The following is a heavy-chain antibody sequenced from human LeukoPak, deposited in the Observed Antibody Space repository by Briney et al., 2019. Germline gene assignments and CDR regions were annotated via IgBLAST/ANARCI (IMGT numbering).Heavy chain of an antibody. CDR2: ISAYNGNT. CDR1: GYTFTSYG. J-gene: IGHJ4*02. CDR3: ARAPYYYDSSGYRYFDY. Sequence: ASVKVSCKASGYTFTSYGISWVRQAPGQGLEWMGWISAYNGNTNYAQKLQGRVTMTTDTSTSTAYMELRSLRSDDTAVYYCARAPYYYDSSGYRYFDYWGQGTLVTVSS. V-gene: IGHV1-18*01. D-gene: IGHD3-22*01.